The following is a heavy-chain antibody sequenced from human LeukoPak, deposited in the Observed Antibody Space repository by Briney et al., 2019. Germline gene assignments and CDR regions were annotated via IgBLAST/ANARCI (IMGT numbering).Heavy chain of an antibody. CDR1: GGSFSGYY. Sequence: PSETLSLTCAVYGGSFSGYYWSWIRQPPGKGLEWIGYIYHSGSTHYNPSLKSRVSMSVDTSKNQFSLNLRSVTAADTAVYYCARERNNYGYAELDYWGQGTLVTASS. CDR2: IYHSGST. D-gene: IGHD3-16*01. V-gene: IGHV4-34*01. CDR3: ARERNNYGYAELDY. J-gene: IGHJ4*02.